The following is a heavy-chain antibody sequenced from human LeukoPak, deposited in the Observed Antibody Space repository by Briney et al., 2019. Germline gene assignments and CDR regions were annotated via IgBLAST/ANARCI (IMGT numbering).Heavy chain of an antibody. D-gene: IGHD4-23*01. CDR3: ANPSPKVVTPTDY. CDR2: ISGSGGST. Sequence: SGGSLRLSCAASGFTFSSYAMSWVRQAPGKGLEWVSAISGSGGSTYYADSVKGRFTISRDNSKNTLYLQMNSLRAEDTAVYYCANPSPKVVTPTDYWGQGTLVTVSS. CDR1: GFTFSSYA. V-gene: IGHV3-23*01. J-gene: IGHJ4*02.